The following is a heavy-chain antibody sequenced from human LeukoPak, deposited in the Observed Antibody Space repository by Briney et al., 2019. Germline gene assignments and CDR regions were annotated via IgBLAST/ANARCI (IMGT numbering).Heavy chain of an antibody. V-gene: IGHV3-33*01. CDR1: GFTFSSYG. J-gene: IGHJ5*02. D-gene: IGHD3-22*01. CDR3: ARDNNYYYDSSGYLTT. Sequence: GGSLRLSCAASGFTFSSYGMHWVRQAPGKGLEWVAVIWYDGSNKYYADSVKGRFTISRDNPKNTLYLQMNSLRAEDTAVYYCARDNNYYYDSSGYLTTWGQGTLVTVSS. CDR2: IWYDGSNK.